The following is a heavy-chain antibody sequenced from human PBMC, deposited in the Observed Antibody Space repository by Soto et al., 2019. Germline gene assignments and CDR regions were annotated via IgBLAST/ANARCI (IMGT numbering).Heavy chain of an antibody. Sequence: GGSLRLSCSASGFTFSSYAMHWVRQAPGKGLEYVSAISSNGGSTYYADSVKGRFTISRDNSKNTLYLQMSSLRAEDTAVYYCVKAIYYYDSSGYLGYWGQGTLVTVSS. V-gene: IGHV3-64D*08. J-gene: IGHJ4*02. D-gene: IGHD3-22*01. CDR1: GFTFSSYA. CDR2: ISSNGGST. CDR3: VKAIYYYDSSGYLGY.